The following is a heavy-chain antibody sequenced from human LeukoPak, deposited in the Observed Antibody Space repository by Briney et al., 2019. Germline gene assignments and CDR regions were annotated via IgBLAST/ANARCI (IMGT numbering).Heavy chain of an antibody. D-gene: IGHD5-24*01. V-gene: IGHV3-23*01. CDR3: ARSGYNRFDY. J-gene: IGHJ4*02. CDR2: INSSGGST. CDR1: GFTFSSYA. Sequence: GGSLRLSCAASGFTFSSYAMNWVRQAPGKGLEWVSSINSSGGSTYYADSVKGRFTISRDNSKNTLYLQMNSLRAEDTAVYYCARSGYNRFDYWGQGTLVTVSS.